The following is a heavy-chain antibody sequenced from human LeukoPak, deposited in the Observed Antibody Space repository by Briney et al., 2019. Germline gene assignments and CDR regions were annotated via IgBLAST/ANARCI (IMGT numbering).Heavy chain of an antibody. CDR2: IQYDIDNK. CDR3: AKDERYYASGKFDY. Sequence: GGSLRLSCAASGLTFSSYGMHWVRQAPGKGLEWVAFIQYDIDNKYYADSVKGRFTISRDNSKNTLYLQMNSLRAEDTAVYYCAKDERYYASGKFDYWGQGTLVTVSS. V-gene: IGHV3-30*02. J-gene: IGHJ4*02. CDR1: GLTFSSYG. D-gene: IGHD3-10*01.